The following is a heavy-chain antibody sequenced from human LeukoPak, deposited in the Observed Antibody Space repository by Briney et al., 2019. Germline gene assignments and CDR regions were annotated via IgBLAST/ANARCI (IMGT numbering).Heavy chain of an antibody. V-gene: IGHV3-11*01. CDR3: ARYFWSGYYPDY. CDR2: ISSSGSTI. J-gene: IGHJ4*02. CDR1: GFTFSDYY. D-gene: IGHD3-3*01. Sequence: PGGSLRLSCAASGFTFSDYYMSWIRQAPGKGLEWVSYISSSGSTIYYADSVKGRFTISRDNAKNSLYLQMNSLRAKDTAVYYCARYFWSGYYPDYWGQGTLVTVSS.